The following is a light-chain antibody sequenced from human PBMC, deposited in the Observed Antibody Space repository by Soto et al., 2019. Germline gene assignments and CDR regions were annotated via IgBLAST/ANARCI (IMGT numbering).Light chain of an antibody. CDR2: DVS. CDR3: CSYAGSRYV. V-gene: IGLV2-11*01. Sequence: QSVLTQPRSVSGSPGQSVTISCTGNSSDVGGYNYVSWYQQHPGKAPKLMIYDVSKRPSGVPDRFSGSKSGNTASLTISGLQAEDEADYYCCSYAGSRYVFGTGTKLTVL. CDR1: SSDVGGYNY. J-gene: IGLJ1*01.